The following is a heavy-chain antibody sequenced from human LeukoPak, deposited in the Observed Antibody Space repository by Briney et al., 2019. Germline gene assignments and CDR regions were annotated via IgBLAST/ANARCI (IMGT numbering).Heavy chain of an antibody. CDR3: APGYCSSTTCRIDY. Sequence: ASVKVSCKASSYTFTIYGISWVRQAPGQGLEWMGWIRVYNGDTNYAQKLQGRVTMTTDTSTSTAYMELRSLRSDDTAVYYCAPGYCSSTTCRIDYRGHGTTVSASS. D-gene: IGHD2-2*03. J-gene: IGHJ4*01. V-gene: IGHV1-18*01. CDR1: SYTFTIYG. CDR2: IRVYNGDT.